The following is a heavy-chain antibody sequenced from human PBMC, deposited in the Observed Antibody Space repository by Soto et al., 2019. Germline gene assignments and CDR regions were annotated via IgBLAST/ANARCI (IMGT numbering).Heavy chain of an antibody. CDR3: VKDTEARAMGYYYGMDV. CDR2: ISYDGSNK. J-gene: IGHJ6*02. CDR1: GFTFSSYG. Sequence: GGSRRLSCAASGFTFSSYGMHWVRQAPGKGLEWVAVISYDGSNKYYADSVKGRFTISRDNSKNTLYLQMNSLRAEDTAVYYCVKDTEARAMGYYYGMDVWGQGTTVTVSS. V-gene: IGHV3-30*18. D-gene: IGHD2-8*02.